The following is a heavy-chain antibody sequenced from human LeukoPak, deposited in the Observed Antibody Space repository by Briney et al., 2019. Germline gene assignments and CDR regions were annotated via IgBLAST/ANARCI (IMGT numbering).Heavy chain of an antibody. Sequence: PSETLSLTCTVSGGSISSYYWSWIRQPPGKGLEWIGYIYYSGSTNYNPSLKSRVTISVDTSKNQFSLKLSSVTAADTAVYYCARLRIARFGELLHDYWGQGTLVTVSS. J-gene: IGHJ4*02. CDR1: GGSISSYY. CDR2: IYYSGST. CDR3: ARLRIARFGELLHDY. D-gene: IGHD3-10*01. V-gene: IGHV4-59*08.